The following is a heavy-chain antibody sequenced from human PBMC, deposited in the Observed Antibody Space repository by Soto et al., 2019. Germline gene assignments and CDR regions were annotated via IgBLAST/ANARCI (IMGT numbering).Heavy chain of an antibody. Sequence: EVRLVESGGDSVQPGGSLKLSCAASGFSLGDSAVHWVRLASGKGLEWIGRIRSKGHNYATTYAASVKGRFTMSRDDSKNTAFLQMISLPTEDTAAYFCTRHAGGAVEHSYYSYYIDVWGKGTAVTVSS. CDR3: TRHAGGAVEHSYYSYYIDV. J-gene: IGHJ6*03. V-gene: IGHV3-73*01. CDR2: IRSKGHNYAT. CDR1: GFSLGDSA. D-gene: IGHD2-21*01.